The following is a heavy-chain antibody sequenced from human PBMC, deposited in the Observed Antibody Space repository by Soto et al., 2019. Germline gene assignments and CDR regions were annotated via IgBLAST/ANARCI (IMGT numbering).Heavy chain of an antibody. Sequence: QVQLVESGGGVVQPGKSLRLSCVASGFTFSNFGMHWVRQAPGKGLEWVALIYYDGGNKYYADSVKGRFTISGDNSENTLHLQMNSVRAEDTAVYYCARPSYGSPFYYGMDVWGQGTTVTVSS. CDR2: IYYDGGNK. V-gene: IGHV3-33*01. D-gene: IGHD3-10*01. CDR1: GFTFSNFG. J-gene: IGHJ6*02. CDR3: ARPSYGSPFYYGMDV.